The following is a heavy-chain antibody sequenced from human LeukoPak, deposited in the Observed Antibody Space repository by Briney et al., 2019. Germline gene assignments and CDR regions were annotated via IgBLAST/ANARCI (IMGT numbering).Heavy chain of an antibody. CDR3: ARRDSSGWYYFDY. Sequence: GGSLRLSCAASGFTFSGSTMHWVRQASGKGLEWVGRIRSKANSYATAYAASVKGRFTISRDDSKNTAYLQMNSLKASDTAMYYCARRDSSGWYYFDYWGQGTLVTVSS. CDR2: IRSKANSYAT. J-gene: IGHJ4*02. V-gene: IGHV3-73*01. CDR1: GFTFSGST. D-gene: IGHD6-19*01.